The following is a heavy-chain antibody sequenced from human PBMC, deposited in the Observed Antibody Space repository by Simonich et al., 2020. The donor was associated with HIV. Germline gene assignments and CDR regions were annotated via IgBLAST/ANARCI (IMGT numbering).Heavy chain of an antibody. V-gene: IGHV4-34*01. CDR2: IYHSGPT. CDR3: ARHHELGMGWFDP. D-gene: IGHD7-27*01. Sequence: QVQLQQWGAGLLKPSETLSLTCAVYGGSFSSYYCSWIRQPPGKGLEWIGEIYHSGPTNYNPSLKSRVTISVDTSKNQFSLKLSSVTAADTAVYYCARHHELGMGWFDPWGQGTLVTVSS. J-gene: IGHJ5*02. CDR1: GGSFSSYY.